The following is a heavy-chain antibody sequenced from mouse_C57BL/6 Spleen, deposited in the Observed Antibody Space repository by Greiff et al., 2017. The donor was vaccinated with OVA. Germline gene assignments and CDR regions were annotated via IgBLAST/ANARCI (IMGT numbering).Heavy chain of an antibody. Sequence: QVQLQQPGAELVKPGASVKLFCKASGYTFTSYWMQWVKQRPGQGLEWIGEIDPSDSYTNYNQKFKGKATLTVDTSSSTAYMQLSSLTSEDSAVYYCARNYGSSLYYAMDYWGQGTSVTVSS. V-gene: IGHV1-50*01. J-gene: IGHJ4*01. CDR3: ARNYGSSLYYAMDY. CDR1: GYTFTSYW. CDR2: IDPSDSYT. D-gene: IGHD1-1*01.